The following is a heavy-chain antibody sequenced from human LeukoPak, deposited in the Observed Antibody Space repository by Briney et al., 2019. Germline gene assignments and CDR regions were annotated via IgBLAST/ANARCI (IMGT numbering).Heavy chain of an antibody. D-gene: IGHD2-21*02. Sequence: SETLSLTCAVYGGSFSGYYWSGIRQPPGKGRDGMGEINHSGSTNYNPSLKSRVTISVDTSKNQFSLKLSSVTAADTAVYYCARGHSVPSYCGGDCPPPFDYWGQGTLVTVSS. CDR2: INHSGST. J-gene: IGHJ4*02. CDR3: ARGHSVPSYCGGDCPPPFDY. CDR1: GGSFSGYY. V-gene: IGHV4-34*01.